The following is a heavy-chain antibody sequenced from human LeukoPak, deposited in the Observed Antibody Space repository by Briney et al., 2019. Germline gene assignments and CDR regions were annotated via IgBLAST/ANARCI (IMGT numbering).Heavy chain of an antibody. J-gene: IGHJ5*02. V-gene: IGHV1-8*01. CDR1: GYTFTNYD. Sequence: ASVRVSCKASGYTFTNYDISWVRQASGQGLEWMGWMNPNSGNTGYAQKFQGRVIMTRDTSISTAYMELSSLRAEDTAVYYCARVNYDIVIGYDPNWFDPWGQGTLVIVSS. D-gene: IGHD3-9*01. CDR3: ARVNYDIVIGYDPNWFDP. CDR2: MNPNSGNT.